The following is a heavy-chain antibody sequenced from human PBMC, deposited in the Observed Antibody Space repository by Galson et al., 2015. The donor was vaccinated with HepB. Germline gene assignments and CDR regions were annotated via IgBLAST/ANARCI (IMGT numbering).Heavy chain of an antibody. Sequence: SVKVSCKASGYTFTSYGISWVRQAPGQGLEWMGWISAYNGNTNYAQKLQGRVTMTTDTSTSTAYMELRSLRSDDTAVYYCARDLPGLLWFGELQQFDYWGQGTLVTVSS. D-gene: IGHD3-10*01. CDR3: ARDLPGLLWFGELQQFDY. V-gene: IGHV1-18*01. CDR1: GYTFTSYG. J-gene: IGHJ4*02. CDR2: ISAYNGNT.